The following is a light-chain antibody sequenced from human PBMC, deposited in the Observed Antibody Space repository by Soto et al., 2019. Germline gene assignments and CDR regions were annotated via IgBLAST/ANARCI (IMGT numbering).Light chain of an antibody. CDR1: QDISNY. Sequence: DIQMTQSPSSLSASVGDRVTLTCQASQDISNYLNWYQQKPGKAPKLLIYDASNLETGVPSRFSGSGSGTDFSFTISSLLPEDIATYYCQQYDNLPSFGPGTKVDIK. J-gene: IGKJ3*01. CDR2: DAS. V-gene: IGKV1-33*01. CDR3: QQYDNLPS.